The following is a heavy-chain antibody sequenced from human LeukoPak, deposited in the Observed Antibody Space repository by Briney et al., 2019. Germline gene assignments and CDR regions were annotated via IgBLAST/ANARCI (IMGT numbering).Heavy chain of an antibody. D-gene: IGHD1-26*01. CDR2: ISSNGNTI. J-gene: IGHJ6*03. Sequence: PGGSLRLSCAASGFTFNDYYMSWIRQAPGRGLEWISCISSNGNTIYYADSVKGRFTISRDNAKDSLYLQMNSLRAEDTAVYYCARAGSHYTHYYMDVWGKGTTVTVSS. V-gene: IGHV3-11*04. CDR1: GFTFNDYY. CDR3: ARAGSHYTHYYMDV.